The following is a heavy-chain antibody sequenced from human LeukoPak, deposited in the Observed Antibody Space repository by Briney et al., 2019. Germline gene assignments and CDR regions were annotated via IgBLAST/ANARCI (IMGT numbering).Heavy chain of an antibody. D-gene: IGHD3-10*01. J-gene: IGHJ4*02. CDR2: INSDGNTI. V-gene: IGHV3-74*01. CDR3: ARDFSGAIDY. Sequence: SGGSLRLSCAASGFTFSSNLMHWVRQGPGKGLVWVSHINSDGNTIRYADSVKGRFTISRDNAKNTLYLQINSLRAEDTAVYFCARDFSGAIDYWGRGTQVTVSS. CDR1: GFTFSSNL.